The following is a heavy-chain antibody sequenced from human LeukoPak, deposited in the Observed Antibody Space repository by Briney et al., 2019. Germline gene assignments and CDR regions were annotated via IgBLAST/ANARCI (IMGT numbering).Heavy chain of an antibody. CDR3: ARDCSRGYYYGMDV. CDR1: GGSISSGDYY. J-gene: IGHJ6*02. CDR2: IYYSGST. D-gene: IGHD2-15*01. V-gene: IGHV4-30-4*01. Sequence: SQTLSLTCTVSGGSISSGDYYWSWIRQPPGKGLEWIGYIYYSGSTYYNPSLKSRVTISVDTSKNQFSLKPSSVTAADTAVYYCARDCSRGYYYGMDVWGQGTTVTVSS.